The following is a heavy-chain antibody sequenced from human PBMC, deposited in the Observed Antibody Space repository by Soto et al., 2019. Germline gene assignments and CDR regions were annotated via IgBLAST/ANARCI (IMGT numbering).Heavy chain of an antibody. J-gene: IGHJ6*02. CDR1: GGTFSSYA. CDR3: ASGSVYYYYYGMDV. CDR2: IIPIFGTA. V-gene: IGHV1-69*13. Sequence: ASVKVSCKASGGTFSSYAISWVRQAPGQGLEWMGGIIPIFGTANYAQKFQGRVTITADESTSTAYMELSSLRSEDTAVYYCASGSVYYYYYGMDVWGQGTTVTVSS.